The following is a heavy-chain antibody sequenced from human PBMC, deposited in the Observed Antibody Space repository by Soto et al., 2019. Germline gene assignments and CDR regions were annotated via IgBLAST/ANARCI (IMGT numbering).Heavy chain of an antibody. V-gene: IGHV4-39*03. CDR1: GGSISSDSYY. CDR3: SFHSSSWYLHLLAY. D-gene: IGHD6-13*01. J-gene: IGHJ4*02. CDR2: ISYSGST. Sequence: SETLSLTCTVSGGSISSDSYYWGWIRQPPGKGLEWIGSISYSGSTYYNASLKSRVTISVDTSKNQFSLKLSSVTAADTAVYYFSFHSSSWYLHLLAYSAQGTLVTVSA.